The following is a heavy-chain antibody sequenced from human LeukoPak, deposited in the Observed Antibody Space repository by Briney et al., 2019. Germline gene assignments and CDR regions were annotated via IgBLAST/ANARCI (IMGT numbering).Heavy chain of an antibody. J-gene: IGHJ4*02. CDR2: ISGSGGST. V-gene: IGHV3-23*01. CDR1: GFTFSSYA. CDR3: ARQTVVVVAATYSDY. D-gene: IGHD2-15*01. Sequence: GGSLRLSCVASGFTFSSYAMAWVRQAPGKGLEWVSVISGSGGSTYNADSVKGRFTISRDNSKNTLFPQMNSLRAEDTAMYFCARQTVVVVAATYSDYWGQGTLVTVSS.